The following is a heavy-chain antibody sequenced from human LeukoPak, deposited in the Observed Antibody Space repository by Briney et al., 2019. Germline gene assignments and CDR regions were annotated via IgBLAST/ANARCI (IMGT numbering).Heavy chain of an antibody. J-gene: IGHJ4*02. CDR1: GFTFSSYA. D-gene: IGHD3-22*01. CDR2: SSGSGGTI. CDR3: AKPQYDSSGLVDY. Sequence: GGSLRLSCAASGFTFSSYAMSWVRQAPGKGLEWVSYSSGSGGTIYYADSVRGRFTISRDNSKNTLYLQMNSLRAEDTAVYYCAKPQYDSSGLVDYWGQGTLVTVSS. V-gene: IGHV3-23*01.